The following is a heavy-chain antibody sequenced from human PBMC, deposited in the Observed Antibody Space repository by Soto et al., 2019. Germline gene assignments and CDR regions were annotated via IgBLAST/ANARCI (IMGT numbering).Heavy chain of an antibody. J-gene: IGHJ5*02. CDR1: GYTFTSYY. CDR2: INPSGGST. Sequence: GASVKVSCKASGYTFTSYYMHWVRQAPGQGLEWMGIINPSGGSTSYAQKFQGRVTMTRDTSTSTVYMELSSLRSEDTAVYYCARGRYIRYYDFWTQGWFDPWGQGTLVTVSS. CDR3: ARGRYIRYYDFWTQGWFDP. D-gene: IGHD3-3*01. V-gene: IGHV1-46*01.